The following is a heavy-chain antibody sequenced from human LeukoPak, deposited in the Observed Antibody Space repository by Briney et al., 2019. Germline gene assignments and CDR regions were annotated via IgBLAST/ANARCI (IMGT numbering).Heavy chain of an antibody. CDR1: GGSISRGGYC. J-gene: IGHJ4*02. Sequence: SETLSLTCTVSGGSISRGGYCWSWIRQHPGKGLEWIGYIDYSGSTFYNPSLKSRLTMSIDTSKNQFSLTLSSVTAADTAVYYCAEDTSGYRIFNYWGQGTLVTVSS. V-gene: IGHV4-31*03. CDR3: AEDTSGYRIFNY. D-gene: IGHD3-22*01. CDR2: IDYSGST.